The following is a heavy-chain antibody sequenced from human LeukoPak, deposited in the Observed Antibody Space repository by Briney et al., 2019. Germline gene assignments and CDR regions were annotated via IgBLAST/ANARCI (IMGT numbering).Heavy chain of an antibody. D-gene: IGHD3-9*01. CDR1: SGSISSYY. CDR3: ARDRGYFDWLPTY. Sequence: SETLSLTCTVSSGSISSYYWSWIRQPPGKGLEWIGYIYYSGSTNYNPSLKSRVTISVDTSKNQFSLKLSSVTAADTAMYYCARDRGYFDWLPTYWGQGTLVTVSS. CDR2: IYYSGST. J-gene: IGHJ4*02. V-gene: IGHV4-59*01.